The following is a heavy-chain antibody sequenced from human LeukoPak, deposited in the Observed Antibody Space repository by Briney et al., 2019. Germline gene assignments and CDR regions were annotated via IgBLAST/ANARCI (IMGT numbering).Heavy chain of an antibody. Sequence: PGGSLRLSCAASGFTFSSYAMHWVRQAPGKGLEWVAVISYDGSNKYYADSVKGRFTISRDNSKNTLYLQMNSLRAEDTAVYYCAREGRYDFWSGYRYYYYGMDVWGQGTTVTVSS. J-gene: IGHJ6*02. CDR1: GFTFSSYA. D-gene: IGHD3-3*01. CDR2: ISYDGSNK. CDR3: AREGRYDFWSGYRYYYYGMDV. V-gene: IGHV3-30-3*01.